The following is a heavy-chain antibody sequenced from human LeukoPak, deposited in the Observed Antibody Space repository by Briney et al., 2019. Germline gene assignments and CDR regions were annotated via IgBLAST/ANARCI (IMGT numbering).Heavy chain of an antibody. V-gene: IGHV3-64*01. Sequence: PGGSLRLSCAASGFMFSNYDMHWVRQAPGKGLEYVSHISTNGGSTYYAISVKGRFTISRDNSKNTLYLQMGSLRAEDMAVYYCAKDRDLDYYDSSGYYYGAHFDYWGQGTLVTVSS. CDR2: ISTNGGST. CDR1: GFMFSNYD. J-gene: IGHJ4*02. CDR3: AKDRDLDYYDSSGYYYGAHFDY. D-gene: IGHD3-22*01.